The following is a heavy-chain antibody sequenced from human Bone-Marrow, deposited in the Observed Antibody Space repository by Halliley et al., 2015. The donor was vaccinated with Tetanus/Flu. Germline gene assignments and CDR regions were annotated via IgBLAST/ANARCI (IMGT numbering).Heavy chain of an antibody. J-gene: IGHJ3*02. CDR2: VYYTGNV. V-gene: IGHV4-59*09. D-gene: IGHD3-16*01. Sequence: LEWIAYVYYTGNVNYNPSFKSRVSLSVDTSKNQFSLKLTSVAAADTAIYYCARGGLQLWDDLFDMWGQGTLVTVSS. CDR3: ARGGLQLWDDLFDM.